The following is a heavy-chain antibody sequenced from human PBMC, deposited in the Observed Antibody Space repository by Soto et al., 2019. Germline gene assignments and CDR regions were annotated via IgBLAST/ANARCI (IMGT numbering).Heavy chain of an antibody. V-gene: IGHV1-46*02. CDR2: INPSGAST. Sequence: QVQLVQSGAEVKKPGASVKVACKASGYSFNSYYMHWVRQAPGQGPEWMGVINPSGASTSYAQKFQGRVTMTRDTYTSTVYMELSSLRYEDTALYYCGSDYNAYQRQHVFDIWGQGTLVTVSS. CDR3: GSDYNAYQRQHVFDI. CDR1: GYSFNSYY. J-gene: IGHJ3*02. D-gene: IGHD3-10*01.